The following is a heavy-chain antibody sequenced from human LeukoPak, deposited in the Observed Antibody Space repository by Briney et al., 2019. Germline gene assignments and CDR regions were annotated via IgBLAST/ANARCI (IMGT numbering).Heavy chain of an antibody. CDR2: SDSDRSST. CDR1: GFTFSSYW. J-gene: IGHJ4*02. CDR3: ARSCGWVVDN. D-gene: IGHD1-26*01. Sequence: PGRSLRLSCAASGFTFSSYWMHWVRHAPGRGLVCVSRSDSDRSSTYYADSVKGRFTISRDNARNTVYLQMSSLRVEDTALYYFARSCGWVVDNWGQGTLVTVSS. V-gene: IGHV3-74*01.